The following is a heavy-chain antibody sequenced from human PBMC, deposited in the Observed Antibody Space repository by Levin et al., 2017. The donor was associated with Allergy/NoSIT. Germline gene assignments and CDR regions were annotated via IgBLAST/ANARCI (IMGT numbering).Heavy chain of an antibody. CDR2: ISGSGTYI. CDR1: GFSLSGYS. CDR3: ARDQGLA. J-gene: IGHJ5*02. V-gene: IGHV3-21*04. Sequence: GGSLRLSCVASGFSLSGYSMNWVRQAPGKGLEWVSTISGSGTYINYVDSVKGRFAISRDDGKNSVYLQMNSLRDEDTAVYYCARDQGLAWGQEVLVTVSS.